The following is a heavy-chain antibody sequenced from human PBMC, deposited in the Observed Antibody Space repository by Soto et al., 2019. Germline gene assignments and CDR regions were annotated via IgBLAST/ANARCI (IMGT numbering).Heavy chain of an antibody. J-gene: IGHJ6*02. CDR3: ARGRQECRDTRCSCIFEGLDV. CDR2: ISAYNGIT. CDR1: GYTSSHYG. V-gene: IGHV1-18*01. D-gene: IGHD3-3*02. Sequence: GASVKVSCEASGYTSSHYGIGWVRQAPGQGLEWMGWISAYNGITHYAEKVQGRVTMTTDTSTSTADMELRSLRSDDTAVYYCARGRQECRDTRCSCIFEGLDVWGQGTTVTVSS.